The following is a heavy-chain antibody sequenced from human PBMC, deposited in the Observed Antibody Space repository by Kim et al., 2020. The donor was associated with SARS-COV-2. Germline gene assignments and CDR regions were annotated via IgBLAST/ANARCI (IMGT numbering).Heavy chain of an antibody. CDR3: ARDLTTVTTYINYYYGMDV. Sequence: ASVKVSCKASGYTFTSYYMHWVRQAPGQGLEWMGIINPSGGSTSYAQKFQGRVTMTRDTSTSTVYMELSSLRFEDTAVYYCARDLTTVTTYINYYYGMDVLGQGTTVTVSS. D-gene: IGHD4-17*01. CDR1: GYTFTSYY. V-gene: IGHV1-46*01. J-gene: IGHJ6*02. CDR2: INPSGGST.